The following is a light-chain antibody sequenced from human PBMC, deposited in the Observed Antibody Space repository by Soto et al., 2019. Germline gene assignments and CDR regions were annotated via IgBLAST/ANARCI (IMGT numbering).Light chain of an antibody. J-gene: IGKJ2*01. CDR2: GVS. CDR3: QQHGTSPYT. Sequence: EIVLTQSPGTLSLSPGERATLSCRASQRVSSDRFLAWYQQRPGQAPRLLIYGVSSRATGVPDRFRGSGSGTDFTLTISRLEPEDVAVYYCQQHGTSPYTFGQGTVLEIK. CDR1: QRVSSDRF. V-gene: IGKV3-20*01.